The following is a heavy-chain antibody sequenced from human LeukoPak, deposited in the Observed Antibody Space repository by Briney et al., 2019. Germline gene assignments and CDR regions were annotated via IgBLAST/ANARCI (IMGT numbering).Heavy chain of an antibody. D-gene: IGHD6-19*01. CDR1: GYPISSGYY. CDR2: IYHSGRT. J-gene: IGHJ4*02. CDR3: ARLHLVSSGWYPMADS. V-gene: IGHV4-38-2*02. Sequence: SETLSLTCTVSGYPISSGYYWGRIRQPPGKGLEWIGSIYHSGRTLYNPSLKSRVTISVDPSKNQFFLKLTSVTAADTAVYYCARLHLVSSGWYPMADSWGQGTLVTVSS.